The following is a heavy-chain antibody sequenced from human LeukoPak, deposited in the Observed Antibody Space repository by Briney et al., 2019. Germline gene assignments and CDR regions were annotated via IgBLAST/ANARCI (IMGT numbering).Heavy chain of an antibody. J-gene: IGHJ4*02. CDR1: GFTFSNFY. CDR2: IRGSGYTT. CDR3: AKLVCADCTSRNLSVAADH. Sequence: GGSLRLSCAASGFTFSNFYMNWIRQAPGKGLEWVSAIRGSGYTTYYAGSVKGGFTISRDNSKNTLYLQMNSVRAEYTAVYFCAKLVCADCTSRNLSVAADHWARGTVATVSS. D-gene: IGHD2-8*01. V-gene: IGHV3-23*01.